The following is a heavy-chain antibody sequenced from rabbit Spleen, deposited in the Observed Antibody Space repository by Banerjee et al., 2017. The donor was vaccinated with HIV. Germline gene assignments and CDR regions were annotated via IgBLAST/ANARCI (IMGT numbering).Heavy chain of an antibody. V-gene: IGHV1S40*01. CDR2: IDIGSSGFT. CDR1: GVSFSSSSY. Sequence: QSLEESGGDLVKPGASLTLTCTASGVSFSSSSYMCWVRQAPGKGLEWIACIDIGSSGFTYFATWAKGRFTCSKTSSTTVTLQMTRLTVADTATYFCARDPGDNAVGYLRGYGMDLWGPGTLVTVS. CDR3: ARDPGDNAVGYLRGYGMDL. D-gene: IGHD7-1*01. J-gene: IGHJ6*01.